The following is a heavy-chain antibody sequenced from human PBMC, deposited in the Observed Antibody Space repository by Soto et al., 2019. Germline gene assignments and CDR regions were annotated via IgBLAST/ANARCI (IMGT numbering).Heavy chain of an antibody. Sequence: EVQQVESGGGLVQPGGSLRLSCAASGFTVSSYYMSWVRQAPGKGLEWVSVIYSGGSGTTYYAGSVKGRFTISRDISKNTVYLQMNSLRAEDTAVYYCARDGSSRPTEYWGQGTLVTVSS. D-gene: IGHD3-10*01. CDR3: ARDGSSRPTEY. J-gene: IGHJ4*02. CDR2: IYSGGSGTT. CDR1: GFTVSSYY. V-gene: IGHV3-66*01.